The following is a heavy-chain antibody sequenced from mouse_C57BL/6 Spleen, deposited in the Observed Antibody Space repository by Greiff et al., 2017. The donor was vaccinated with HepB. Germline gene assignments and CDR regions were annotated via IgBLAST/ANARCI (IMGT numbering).Heavy chain of an antibody. D-gene: IGHD1-1*01. V-gene: IGHV1-42*01. CDR2: INPSTGGT. CDR3: ARYLYYGSSLYYFDY. CDR1: GYSFTGYY. J-gene: IGHJ2*01. Sequence: VQLQQSGPELVKPGASVKISCKASGYSFTGYYMNWVKQSPEKSLEWIGEINPSTGGTTYNQKFKAKATLTVDKSSRTAYMQLKSLTSEDSAVYYCARYLYYGSSLYYFDYWGQGTTLTVSS.